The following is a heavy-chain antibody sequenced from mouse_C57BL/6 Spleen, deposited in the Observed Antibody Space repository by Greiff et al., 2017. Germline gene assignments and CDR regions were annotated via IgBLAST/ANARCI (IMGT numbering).Heavy chain of an antibody. J-gene: IGHJ1*01. CDR1: GYTFTDYE. CDR2: IDPETGGT. D-gene: IGHD2-10*02. CDR3: TRAPRSHWYFDV. Sequence: QVQLQQSGAELVRPGASVTLSCKASGYTFTDYEMHWVKQTPVHGLEWIGAIDPETGGTAYNQKFKGKAILTADKSSSTAYMELRSLTSEDSAVYYCTRAPRSHWYFDVWGPGTPVTVSS. V-gene: IGHV1-15*01.